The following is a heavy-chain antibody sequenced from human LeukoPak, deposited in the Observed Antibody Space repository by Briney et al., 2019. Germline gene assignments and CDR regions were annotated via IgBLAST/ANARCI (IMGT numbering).Heavy chain of an antibody. J-gene: IGHJ4*02. V-gene: IGHV3-15*07. CDR1: VFTFSNAW. D-gene: IGHD3-10*01. CDR2: IKSKTDGGTA. Sequence: GGSLRLSCVASVFTFSNAWMNWVRQALWKGLEWVGRIKSKTDGGTADYAAPVRGRFTISRDDSKNTLYLQMNSLKTEDTAVYYCTTPGIDYSYCWGQGTLVTVSS. CDR3: TTPGIDYSYC.